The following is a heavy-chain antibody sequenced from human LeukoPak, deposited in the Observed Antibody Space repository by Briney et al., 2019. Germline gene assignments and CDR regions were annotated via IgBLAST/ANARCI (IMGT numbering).Heavy chain of an antibody. J-gene: IGHJ4*02. D-gene: IGHD5-18*01. CDR2: INPNSGGT. CDR1: GYTFTGYY. CDR3: ARDRWGYSYGGY. Sequence: ASVKVSCKASGYTFTGYYMHWVRQAPGQGLEWMGWINPNSGGTNYAQKFQGRVTMTRDTSISTAYMELSRLRSDDTAVYYCARDRWGYSYGGYWGQGTLVTVSS. V-gene: IGHV1-2*02.